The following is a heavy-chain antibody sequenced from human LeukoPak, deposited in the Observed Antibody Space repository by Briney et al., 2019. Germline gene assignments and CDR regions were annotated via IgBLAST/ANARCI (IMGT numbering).Heavy chain of an antibody. CDR3: ARRSYYDLDYFDY. Sequence: PGGSLRLSCTVSGFTVSGNSMSWVRQAPGKGLEWVSFIYSGGNTHYSDSVKGRFTISRDNSKNTLYLQMNSLRAEDTAVYYCARRSYYDLDYFDYWGQGTLVTVSS. J-gene: IGHJ4*02. D-gene: IGHD1-26*01. V-gene: IGHV3-53*01. CDR1: GFTVSGNS. CDR2: IYSGGNT.